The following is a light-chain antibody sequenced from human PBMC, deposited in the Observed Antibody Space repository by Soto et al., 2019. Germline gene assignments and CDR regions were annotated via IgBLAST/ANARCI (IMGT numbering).Light chain of an antibody. CDR3: NSYTSSRTYV. CDR1: SSDVGGYNF. Sequence: QSVLTQPASVSGSPGQSITISCTGTSSDVGGYNFVTWYQQHPGKAPKLIICNVSERPSGVSNRFSGSKSGNTASLTIAGLQAEDEADYYCNSYTSSRTYVFGTGTQLTVL. J-gene: IGLJ1*01. CDR2: NVS. V-gene: IGLV2-14*01.